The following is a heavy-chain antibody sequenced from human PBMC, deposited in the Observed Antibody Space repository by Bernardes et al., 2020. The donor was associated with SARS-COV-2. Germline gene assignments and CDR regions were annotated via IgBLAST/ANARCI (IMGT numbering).Heavy chain of an antibody. D-gene: IGHD6-19*01. CDR3: AKDHLAVAGQYYYYGMDV. CDR2: ISGSGGST. Sequence: GGSLRLSCAASGFTFSSYAMSWVRQAPGQGLEWVSAISGSGGSTYYADSVKGRFTISRDNSKNTLYLQMNSLRAEDTAVYYCAKDHLAVAGQYYYYGMDVWGQGTTVTVSS. V-gene: IGHV3-23*01. J-gene: IGHJ6*02. CDR1: GFTFSSYA.